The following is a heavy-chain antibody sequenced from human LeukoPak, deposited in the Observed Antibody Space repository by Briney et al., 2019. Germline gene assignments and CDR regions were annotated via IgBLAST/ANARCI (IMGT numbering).Heavy chain of an antibody. CDR2: IIPIFGTA. Sequence: SVKVSCKASGGTFGSYAISWVRQAPGQGLEWMGGIIPIFGTANYAQKFQGRVTITTDESTSTAYMELSSLRSEDTAVYYCARDVNPHTYYYDSSGYYPQVGFDYWGQGTLVTVSS. V-gene: IGHV1-69*05. CDR1: GGTFGSYA. J-gene: IGHJ4*02. D-gene: IGHD3-22*01. CDR3: ARDVNPHTYYYDSSGYYPQVGFDY.